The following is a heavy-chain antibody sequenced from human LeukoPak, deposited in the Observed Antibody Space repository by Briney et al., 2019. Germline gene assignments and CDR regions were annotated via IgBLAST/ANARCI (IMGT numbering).Heavy chain of an antibody. CDR3: ARDKNWNDVWIDP. Sequence: ASVKVSCKASGGTFSSYAISWVRQAPGRGLEWMGWINPNSGGTNYAQKFQGRVTMTRDTSISTAYMELSRLRSDDTAVYYCARDKNWNDVWIDPWGQGTLVTVSS. CDR2: INPNSGGT. J-gene: IGHJ5*02. CDR1: GGTFSSYA. V-gene: IGHV1-2*02. D-gene: IGHD1-1*01.